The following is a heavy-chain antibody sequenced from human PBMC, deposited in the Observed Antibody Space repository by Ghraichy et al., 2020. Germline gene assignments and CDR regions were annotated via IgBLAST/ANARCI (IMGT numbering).Heavy chain of an antibody. D-gene: IGHD3-10*01. V-gene: IGHV3-23*01. CDR2: MSGSGDST. J-gene: IGHJ4*02. CDR3: AKDLFGSGTYYNLFDY. CDR1: GFTFSGFA. Sequence: GESLNISCAASGFTFSGFAMSWVRQAPGKGLEWVSAMSGSGDSTYYADSVKGRFTISRDNSKNTLYLQMTSLTAEDTAVYYCAKDLFGSGTYYNLFDYWGQGTLVTVSS.